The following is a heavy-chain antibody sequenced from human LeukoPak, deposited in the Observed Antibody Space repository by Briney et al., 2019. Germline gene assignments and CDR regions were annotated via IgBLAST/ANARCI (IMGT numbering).Heavy chain of an antibody. CDR2: IKEDGGEK. D-gene: IGHD4-23*01. J-gene: IGHJ1*01. CDR3: GRAGYAGNLVQY. Sequence: PGGSLRLSCAASGFSFSSYWMSWVRQAPGKGLEWVANIKEDGGEKFYVDSVKGRFTISRDNAKKSLYLQMNSLRGEDTAAYYCGRAGYAGNLVQYWGQGTLVTVSS. V-gene: IGHV3-7*04. CDR1: GFSFSSYW.